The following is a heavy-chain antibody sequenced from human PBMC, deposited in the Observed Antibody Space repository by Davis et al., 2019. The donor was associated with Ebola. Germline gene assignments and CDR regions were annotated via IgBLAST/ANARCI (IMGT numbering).Heavy chain of an antibody. V-gene: IGHV3-30*04. CDR3: ARDLDYSHGSYYHDAYDI. J-gene: IGHJ3*02. Sequence: PGESLKISCAASGFTFSSYAMTWVRQAPGKGLEWVVVLQRDGSAKNYADSLKGRFTISRDIPQNTMYLEINSLRVEDTAVYYCARDLDYSHGSYYHDAYDIWGHGTLVTVSS. D-gene: IGHD3-10*01. CDR1: GFTFSSYA. CDR2: LQRDGSAK.